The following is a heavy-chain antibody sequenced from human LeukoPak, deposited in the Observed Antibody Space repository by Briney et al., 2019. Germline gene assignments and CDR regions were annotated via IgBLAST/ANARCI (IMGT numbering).Heavy chain of an antibody. CDR3: ARLTVSGYFGY. D-gene: IGHD3-3*01. CDR1: GGSISSSSYY. CDR2: IYYSGST. J-gene: IGHJ4*02. Sequence: SETLSLTCTVSGGSISSSSYYWGWIRQPPGKGLEWIGSIYYSGSTYYNPSLKSRVTISVDTSKNQFSLKLSSVTAADTAVYYCARLTVSGYFGYWGQGTLVTVSS. V-gene: IGHV4-39*01.